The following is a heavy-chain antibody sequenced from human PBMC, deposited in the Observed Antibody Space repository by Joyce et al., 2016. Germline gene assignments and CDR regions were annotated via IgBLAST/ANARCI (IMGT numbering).Heavy chain of an antibody. J-gene: IGHJ6*02. Sequence: AASGFTFSNFWMHWVRQAPGKGLVWVSHISSDGTRTSYADSVKGRFTISRDIAKNTVYLKMNSLRAEDTAVYYCTRDTRESGSSWYLANYNYYYGMDVWGQGTTVTVSS. CDR2: ISSDGTRT. D-gene: IGHD6-13*01. V-gene: IGHV3-74*01. CDR1: GFTFSNFW. CDR3: TRDTRESGSSWYLANYNYYYGMDV.